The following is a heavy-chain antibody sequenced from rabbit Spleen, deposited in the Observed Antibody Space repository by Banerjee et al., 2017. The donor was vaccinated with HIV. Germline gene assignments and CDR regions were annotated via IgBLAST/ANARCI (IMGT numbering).Heavy chain of an antibody. CDR2: IDVGAGST. V-gene: IGHV1S7*01. Sequence: QVKETGGGLVQPGGSLTLSCKASGFDFRRYYLSWVRQAPGKGLEWIGIIDVGAGSTDYANWVNGRFTISSDNAQNTVDLQMSGLTVADTATYFCVRGASSSGYYSLWGQGTLVTVS. CDR1: GFDFRRYY. D-gene: IGHD1-1*01. J-gene: IGHJ3*01. CDR3: VRGASSSGYYSL.